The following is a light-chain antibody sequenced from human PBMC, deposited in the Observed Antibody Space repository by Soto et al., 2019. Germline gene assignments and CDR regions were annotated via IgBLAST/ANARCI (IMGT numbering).Light chain of an antibody. V-gene: IGKV3-20*01. CDR1: QSVSSNY. CDR2: GAS. Sequence: EIVLTQSPGTLSLSPGDRATLSCRASQSVSSNYLAWYQQKPGQAPRLLIYGASSRATGIPDRFSGSGSGTDFTLTISRFESEDFAVYYCQRYGTSLPLTFGGGTKGDI. CDR3: QRYGTSLPLT. J-gene: IGKJ4*01.